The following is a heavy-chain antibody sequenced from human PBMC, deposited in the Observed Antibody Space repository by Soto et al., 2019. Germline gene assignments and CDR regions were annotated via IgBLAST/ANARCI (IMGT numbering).Heavy chain of an antibody. CDR1: GFSLSNGRMG. CDR2: IFSNDEK. CDR3: ARIRSHADILTGYFYDFDY. V-gene: IGHV2-26*01. Sequence: QVTLKESGPVLVKPTETLTLTCTVSGFSLSNGRMGVSWIRQPPGKALEWLAHIFSNDEKSYSTSLKSRLTISKDTXXSXVXXTMTNMDPVDTATYYCARIRSHADILTGYFYDFDYWGQGTLVTVSS. J-gene: IGHJ4*02. D-gene: IGHD3-9*01.